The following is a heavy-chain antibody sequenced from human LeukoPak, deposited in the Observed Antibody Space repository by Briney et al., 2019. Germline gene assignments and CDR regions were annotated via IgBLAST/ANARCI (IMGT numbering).Heavy chain of an antibody. V-gene: IGHV6-1*01. J-gene: IGHJ5*02. CDR2: TYYRSEWHT. Sequence: SQTLSLTCAVSGDSVSNKNAAWHWIRQSPSRGLEWLGRTYYRSEWHTDYAFSVKGRITINADTSKNQFSLQLGYVTPEDTAVYYCASGWALSWGQGTLVTVSS. D-gene: IGHD1-26*01. CDR1: GDSVSNKNAA. CDR3: ASGWALS.